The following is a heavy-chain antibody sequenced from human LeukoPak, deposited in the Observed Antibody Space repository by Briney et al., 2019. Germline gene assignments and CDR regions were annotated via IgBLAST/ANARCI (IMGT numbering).Heavy chain of an antibody. J-gene: IGHJ4*02. CDR3: AGGATVVTLDY. CDR1: ALIVTRNY. V-gene: IGHV3-66*02. Sequence: GGSLRLSCAASALIVTRNYMSWVRQAPGKGLEWVSVVYSSGSVFYADSVKGRFTISRDNSKNTLNLQMTNLRPEDTAVYYCAGGATVVTLDYGGQGTLVTVSS. CDR2: VYSSGSV. D-gene: IGHD4-23*01.